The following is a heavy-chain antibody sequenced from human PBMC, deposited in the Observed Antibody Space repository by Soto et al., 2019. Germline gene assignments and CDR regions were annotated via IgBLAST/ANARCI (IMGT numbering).Heavy chain of an antibody. Sequence: EVQLVESGGGLVQPGGSLKLSCAASGFTFSGSAMHWVRQASGKGLEWVGRIRSKANNYATAYGASVKGRFTISRDDSKSRAYLQMNSLKAEDTAVYYCSRQASDFLSGKPQYYMDIWGKGTTVTVSS. CDR3: SRQASDFLSGKPQYYMDI. CDR2: IRSKANNYAT. J-gene: IGHJ6*03. CDR1: GFTFSGSA. V-gene: IGHV3-73*01. D-gene: IGHD3-3*01.